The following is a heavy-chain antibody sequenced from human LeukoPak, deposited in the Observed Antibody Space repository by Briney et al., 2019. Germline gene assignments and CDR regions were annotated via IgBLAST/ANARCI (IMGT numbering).Heavy chain of an antibody. V-gene: IGHV1-2*02. Sequence: GASVKVSCKASGYTFNGYYLHWVRQAPGQGLEWMGWINPNSGGTNYAQKFQGRVTMTRDTSISTAYMELSRLRSDDTAVYYCARWMTTVITPDYWGQGTLVTVFS. J-gene: IGHJ4*02. D-gene: IGHD4-11*01. CDR1: GYTFNGYY. CDR2: INPNSGGT. CDR3: ARWMTTVITPDY.